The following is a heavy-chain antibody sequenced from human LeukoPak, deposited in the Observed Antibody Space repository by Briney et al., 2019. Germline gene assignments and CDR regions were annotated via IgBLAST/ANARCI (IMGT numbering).Heavy chain of an antibody. D-gene: IGHD6-19*01. CDR1: GYTFTTYG. CDR2: ISANNGNT. Sequence: ASVKVSCKAYGYTFTTYGISWVRQAPGQGLEWMGWISANNGNTNYAQKFQGRVTMTTDTSTSTAYMELRSLRSDDTAVYYCARGGYSSLAKLTLDVWGQGTTVIVSS. J-gene: IGHJ6*02. CDR3: ARGGYSSLAKLTLDV. V-gene: IGHV1-18*01.